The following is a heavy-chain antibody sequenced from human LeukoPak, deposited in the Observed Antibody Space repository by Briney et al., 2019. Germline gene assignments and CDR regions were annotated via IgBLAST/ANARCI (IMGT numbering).Heavy chain of an antibody. D-gene: IGHD3-3*01. CDR1: GFTFSSYS. CDR2: ISSSSSYI. Sequence: GSLRLSCAASGFTFSSYSMNWVRQAPGKGLEWVSSISSSSSYIYYADSVKGRFTISRDNAKNSLYLQMNSLRAEDTAVYYCARDRGFWSGSLDAFDIWGQGTMVTVSS. V-gene: IGHV3-21*01. J-gene: IGHJ3*02. CDR3: ARDRGFWSGSLDAFDI.